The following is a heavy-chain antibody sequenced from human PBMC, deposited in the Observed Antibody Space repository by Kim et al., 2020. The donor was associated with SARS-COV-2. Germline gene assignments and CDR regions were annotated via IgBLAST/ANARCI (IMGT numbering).Heavy chain of an antibody. V-gene: IGHV1-46*01. J-gene: IGHJ4*02. CDR3: ARDLVVVPAASGFDY. D-gene: IGHD2-2*01. Sequence: KFHGGATMTRDTSTSTVYMELSSLRSEDTAVYYCARDLVVVPAASGFDYWGQGTLVTVSS.